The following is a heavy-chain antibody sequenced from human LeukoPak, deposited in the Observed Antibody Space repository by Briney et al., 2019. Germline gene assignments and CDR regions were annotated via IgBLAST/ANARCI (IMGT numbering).Heavy chain of an antibody. CDR3: ARGGYCSGGSCYARPRQYFQH. Sequence: SETLSLTCTVSGGSISSYYWSWIRQPPGKGLEWIGAINHSGSTNYNPSLKSRVTISVDTSKNQFSLKLSSVTAADTAVYYCARGGYCSGGSCYARPRQYFQHWARAPWSPSPQ. CDR1: GGSISSYY. V-gene: IGHV4-34*01. J-gene: IGHJ1*01. D-gene: IGHD2-15*01. CDR2: INHSGST.